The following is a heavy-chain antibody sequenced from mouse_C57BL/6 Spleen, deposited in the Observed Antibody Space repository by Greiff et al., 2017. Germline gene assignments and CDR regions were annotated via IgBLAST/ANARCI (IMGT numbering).Heavy chain of an antibody. Sequence: DVKLVESGGGLVQPGGSLSLSCAASGFTFTDYYMSWVRQPPGKALEWLGFIRNKANGYTTEYSASVKGRFTISRDNSQSIPHLQMNSLGAEDSATYYCARSAPGAWFAYWGQGTLVTVSA. CDR3: ARSAPGAWFAY. J-gene: IGHJ3*01. D-gene: IGHD1-1*02. V-gene: IGHV7-3*01. CDR1: GFTFTDYY. CDR2: IRNKANGYTT.